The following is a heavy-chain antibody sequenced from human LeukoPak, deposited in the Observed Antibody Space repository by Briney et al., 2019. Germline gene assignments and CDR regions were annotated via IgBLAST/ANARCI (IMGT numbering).Heavy chain of an antibody. J-gene: IGHJ5*02. Sequence: GGSLRLSCAASGLIDSSNYMSCVRQAPGKGLEWVSVIYSGSSTYYADSVKGRFTISRHNSKNTLYLQMNSLRAEDTAVYYCARVLDDSSGAAFDPWGQGTLVTVSS. V-gene: IGHV3-53*04. D-gene: IGHD3-22*01. CDR2: IYSGSST. CDR3: ARVLDDSSGAAFDP. CDR1: GLIDSSNY.